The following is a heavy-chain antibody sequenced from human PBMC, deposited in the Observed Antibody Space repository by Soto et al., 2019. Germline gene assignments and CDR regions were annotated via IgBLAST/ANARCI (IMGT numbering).Heavy chain of an antibody. Sequence: EVQLVESGGGLVKPGGSLRLSCAASGFTFSNAWMNWVRQAPGKGLEWVGRIKSKTDGGTTDYAAPVKGRFTISRDDSKNTLYLQMNSLKTEDTALYYGTTFSSWSFYYYYGMDVWGQGTTVTVSS. V-gene: IGHV3-15*07. CDR2: IKSKTDGGTT. CDR3: TTFSSWSFYYYYGMDV. D-gene: IGHD6-13*01. J-gene: IGHJ6*02. CDR1: GFTFSNAW.